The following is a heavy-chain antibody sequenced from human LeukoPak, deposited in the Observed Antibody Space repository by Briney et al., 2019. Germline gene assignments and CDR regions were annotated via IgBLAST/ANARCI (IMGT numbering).Heavy chain of an antibody. D-gene: IGHD6-6*01. CDR3: ARDLEYSSSPIDY. J-gene: IGHJ4*02. CDR1: GFRFDDYA. CDR2: ISWNSVSK. V-gene: IGHV3-9*01. Sequence: PGGSLRLSCAASGFRFDDYAMHWVRQTPGKGLEWVSGISWNSVSKEYADSVKGRFTISRDNAKNSLYLQMNSLRAEDTAVYYCARDLEYSSSPIDYWGQGTLVTVSS.